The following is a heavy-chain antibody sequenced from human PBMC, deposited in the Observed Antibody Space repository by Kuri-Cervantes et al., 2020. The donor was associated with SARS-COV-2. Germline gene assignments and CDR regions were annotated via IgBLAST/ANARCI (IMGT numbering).Heavy chain of an antibody. CDR2: ISYDGSNK. CDR1: GFTFSSYA. Sequence: GGSLRLSCAVSGFTFSSYAMHWVRQAQGKGLEWVAGISYDGSNKYYADSVKGRFTISRDNSKNTLYLQMNSLRAEDTAVYYCAKDPPLLRYFQHWGQGTLVTVSS. D-gene: IGHD2-15*01. V-gene: IGHV3-30-3*01. J-gene: IGHJ1*01. CDR3: AKDPPLLRYFQH.